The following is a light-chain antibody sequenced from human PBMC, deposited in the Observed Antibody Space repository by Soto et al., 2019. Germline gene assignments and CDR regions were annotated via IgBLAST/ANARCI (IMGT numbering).Light chain of an antibody. CDR1: QGIRNL. Sequence: DIPLTQSPSFLSASIGDRVTITCRASQGIRNLLAWYQQRPGQAPKVLIYAASTLQSGVPSRFSGSGSGTEFTLTISSLQPEDFATYYCQQLHSYPVTFGGGTKVEIK. J-gene: IGKJ4*01. V-gene: IGKV1-9*01. CDR2: AAS. CDR3: QQLHSYPVT.